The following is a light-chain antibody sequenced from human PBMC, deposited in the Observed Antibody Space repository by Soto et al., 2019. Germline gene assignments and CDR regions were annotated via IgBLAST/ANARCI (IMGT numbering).Light chain of an antibody. V-gene: IGKV3-11*01. CDR2: DAS. Sequence: EIVLTQSPANLSLSPGERATLSCRASQSVSSYLAWYQQKPCQAPRLLLYDASNRATGIPARFSGSGSGTDFTLTISSLEPEDFAVYYCQQRSNWLITFGQGTRLEIK. CDR3: QQRSNWLIT. J-gene: IGKJ5*01. CDR1: QSVSSY.